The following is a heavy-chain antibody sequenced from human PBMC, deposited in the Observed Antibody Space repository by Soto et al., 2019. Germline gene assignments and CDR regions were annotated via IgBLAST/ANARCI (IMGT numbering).Heavy chain of an antibody. CDR3: ARTEEGWYFDS. Sequence: SETLSLTCTVSRGSISSGTNYWAWIRQPPGKGLEWIANIYYSGSTFYNPSLKSRVTISLDTSKNQFSLKLRYVTAAETAVYYCARTEEGWYFDSWCQGTLVTV. V-gene: IGHV4-39*01. CDR2: IYYSGST. CDR1: RGSISSGTNY. J-gene: IGHJ4*02.